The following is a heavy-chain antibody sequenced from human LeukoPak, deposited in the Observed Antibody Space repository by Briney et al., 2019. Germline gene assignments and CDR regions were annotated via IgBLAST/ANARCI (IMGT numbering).Heavy chain of an antibody. J-gene: IGHJ4*02. CDR3: ASRDYFDY. CDR1: GFIFNSYA. V-gene: IGHV3-48*02. CDR2: ISSGSATI. Sequence: PGGSLRLSCAASGFIFNSYAMNWVRQAPGKGLEWVSYISSGSATIYYADSAKGRFTISRDSAKNSLYLQLNSLRDEDTAVYYCASRDYFDYWGQGTLVTVSS.